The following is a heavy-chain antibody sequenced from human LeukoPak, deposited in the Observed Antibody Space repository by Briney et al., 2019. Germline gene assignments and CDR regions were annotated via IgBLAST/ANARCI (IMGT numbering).Heavy chain of an antibody. D-gene: IGHD2-15*01. CDR1: GGSFSGYY. Sequence: PSETLSLTCAVYGGSFSGYYWIWIRQTPGKGLEWIGEINHRGSTNYNPSLESRVTISVDTSKNHFSLDLTSVTAADTAVYYCASGGWYRGYWGQGTLVTVSS. CDR2: INHRGST. J-gene: IGHJ4*02. V-gene: IGHV4-34*01. CDR3: ASGGWYRGY.